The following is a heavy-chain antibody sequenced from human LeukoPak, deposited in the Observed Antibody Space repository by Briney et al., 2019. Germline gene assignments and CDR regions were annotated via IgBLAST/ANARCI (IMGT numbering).Heavy chain of an antibody. D-gene: IGHD2-2*01. CDR3: AKTPWDNGVVPPYHFYKDV. Sequence: PSETLSLTRTVSGGSISSSSYYWGWIRQPPGKGLEWIGSIYYSGSTYYNPSLKSRVTISVDTSKNQFSLKLSSVTAADTAVYYCAKTPWDNGVVPPYHFYKDVWGKGTTVTVSS. CDR1: GGSISSSSYY. V-gene: IGHV4-39*01. CDR2: IYYSGST. J-gene: IGHJ6*03.